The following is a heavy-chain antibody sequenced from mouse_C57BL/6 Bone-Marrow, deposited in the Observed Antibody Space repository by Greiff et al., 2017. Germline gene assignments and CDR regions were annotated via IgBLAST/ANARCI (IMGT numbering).Heavy chain of an antibody. Sequence: EVKLVESGGGLVQPGGSLSLSCAASGFTFTDYYMSWVRQPPGKALEWLGFIRNKANGYTTEYSASVKGRFTISRENSQSILYLQMNALRAEDSATYYCARYTPDGYYPYWGQGTTLTVSS. CDR2: IRNKANGYTT. J-gene: IGHJ2*01. V-gene: IGHV7-3*01. CDR3: ARYTPDGYYPY. D-gene: IGHD2-3*01. CDR1: GFTFTDYY.